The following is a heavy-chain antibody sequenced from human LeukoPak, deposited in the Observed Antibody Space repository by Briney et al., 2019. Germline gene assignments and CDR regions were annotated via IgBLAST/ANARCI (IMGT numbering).Heavy chain of an antibody. V-gene: IGHV3-53*01. CDR3: ARGGSSWFIGPPAMFFDY. D-gene: IGHD6-13*01. CDR1: GFTFSSYA. CDR2: IYGGGST. Sequence: VGSLRLSCAASGFTFSSYAMSWVRQAPGKGLEWVSVIYGGGSTYYADSVKGRFTISRDNSKNTLYLQMNSLRAEDTAVYYCARGGSSWFIGPPAMFFDYWGQGTLVTVSS. J-gene: IGHJ4*02.